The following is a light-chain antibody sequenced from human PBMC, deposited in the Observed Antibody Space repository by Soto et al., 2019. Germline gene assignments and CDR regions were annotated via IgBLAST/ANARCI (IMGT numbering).Light chain of an antibody. Sequence: DIQMTQSPSSVSASVGDRVTITCRASRGVGVWLGWYQQRPGKAPQLLIYGASGLQSGVPSRFSGSGSGTDFTLTISSLQPEDFATYYCQQAYSHPLTFGGWTKVEIK. CDR2: GAS. CDR3: QQAYSHPLT. J-gene: IGKJ4*01. CDR1: RGVGVW. V-gene: IGKV1-12*01.